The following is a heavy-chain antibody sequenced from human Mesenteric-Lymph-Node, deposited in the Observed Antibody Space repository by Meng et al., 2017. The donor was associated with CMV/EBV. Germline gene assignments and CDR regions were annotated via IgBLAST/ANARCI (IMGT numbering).Heavy chain of an antibody. V-gene: IGHV4-61*01. D-gene: IGHD2-2*01. CDR3: ASGGCSSTSCYEYFQH. CDR2: IYYSGST. CDR1: SVSSGSYY. J-gene: IGHJ1*01. Sequence: SVSSGSYYGRWIRQPPGKGLEWIGYIYYSGSTNYNPSLKSRVTISVDTSKNQFSLKLSSVTAADTAVYYCASGGCSSTSCYEYFQHWGQGTLVTVSS.